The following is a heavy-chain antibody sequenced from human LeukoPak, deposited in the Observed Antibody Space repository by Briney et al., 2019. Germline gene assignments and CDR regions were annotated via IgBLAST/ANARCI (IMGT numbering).Heavy chain of an antibody. CDR3: AKDPKRWLSDAFDI. J-gene: IGHJ3*02. D-gene: IGHD5-24*01. V-gene: IGHV3-23*01. CDR2: ISGNGGTT. Sequence: GGSLRLSCAASGFTFNNYIMSWVRQAPGKGLEWVSGISGNGGTTAYADSVKGRFTISRDNSKNTLHLQMNSLRAEDTAVYYCAKDPKRWLSDAFDIWGQGTMVTVSS. CDR1: GFTFNNYI.